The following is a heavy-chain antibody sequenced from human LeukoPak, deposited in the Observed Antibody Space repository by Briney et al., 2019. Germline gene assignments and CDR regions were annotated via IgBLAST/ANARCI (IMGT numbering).Heavy chain of an antibody. Sequence: GGSLRLSCAASGFTFSNAWMSWVRQAPGKGLEWVSSISSGSSYIYYADSVKGRFTISRDNAKKSLYLQMNSLIAEDTAVYYCARDWVVGNRPYYFDYWGLGTLVTVSS. D-gene: IGHD4-23*01. CDR1: GFTFSNAW. CDR3: ARDWVVGNRPYYFDY. CDR2: ISSGSSYI. V-gene: IGHV3-21*01. J-gene: IGHJ4*02.